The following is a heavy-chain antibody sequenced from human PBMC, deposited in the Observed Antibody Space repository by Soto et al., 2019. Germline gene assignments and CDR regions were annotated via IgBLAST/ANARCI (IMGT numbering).Heavy chain of an antibody. CDR2: INHSGST. D-gene: IGHD6-19*01. J-gene: IGHJ1*01. CDR1: GGSFSGYY. CDR3: ARGAVTGSRWYFQH. V-gene: IGHV4-34*01. Sequence: QVQLQQWGAGLLKPSETLSLTCAVYGGSFSGYYWSWIRQPPGKGLEWIGEINHSGSTNYNPSLKRRVAISVDTSKNQFSLKLSSVTAADTAVYYCARGAVTGSRWYFQHWGQGTLVIVSS.